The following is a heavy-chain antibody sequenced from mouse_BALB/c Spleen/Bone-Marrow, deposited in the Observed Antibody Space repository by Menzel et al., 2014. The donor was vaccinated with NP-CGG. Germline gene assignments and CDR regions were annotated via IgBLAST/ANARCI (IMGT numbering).Heavy chain of an antibody. CDR3: VRQNYDYAWFAY. CDR2: IRSKSNNYAT. CDR1: GFTFNTYA. D-gene: IGHD2-4*01. J-gene: IGHJ3*01. Sequence: DVHLVESGGGLVQPKGSLKLSCAASGFTFNTYAMNWVRQAPGKGLEWVARIRSKSNNYATYYADSVKDRFTISRDDSQSTLYLQMNNLKTEDTAMYYCVRQNYDYAWFAYWGQGTLVTVSA. V-gene: IGHV10-1*02.